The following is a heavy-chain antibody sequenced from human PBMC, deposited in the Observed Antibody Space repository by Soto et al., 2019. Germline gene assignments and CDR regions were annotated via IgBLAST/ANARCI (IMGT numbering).Heavy chain of an antibody. Sequence: SETLSLTCAVSGGSSSSNNWWSWVRQPPGKGLEWIGEIFHSGSTHYSPSLKSRVTISVDKSKNHFSLNLTSVTAADTAVYYCARVYSGSYSDSWGQGTLVTVSS. V-gene: IGHV4-4*02. D-gene: IGHD1-26*01. J-gene: IGHJ4*02. CDR3: ARVYSGSYSDS. CDR2: IFHSGST. CDR1: GGSSSSNNW.